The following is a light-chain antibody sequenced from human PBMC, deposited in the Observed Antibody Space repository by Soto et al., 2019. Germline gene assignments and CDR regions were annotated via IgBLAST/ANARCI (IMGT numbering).Light chain of an antibody. CDR1: QSVSSSY. V-gene: IGKV3-20*01. Sequence: EIVLTQSPGTLSLSPGERATLSCRASQSVSSSYLAWYQQKPGQAPRGLIHGASSRATGIPDRFSGSGSGTDFTLPISSLEPEDFAVYFCQQYGNPPPNAFGQGTKVEIK. CDR3: QQYGNPPPNA. CDR2: GAS. J-gene: IGKJ2*01.